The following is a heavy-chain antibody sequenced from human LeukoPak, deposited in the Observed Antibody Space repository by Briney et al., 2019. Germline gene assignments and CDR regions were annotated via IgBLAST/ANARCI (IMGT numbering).Heavy chain of an antibody. J-gene: IGHJ6*03. CDR2: ISGSGGST. CDR1: GFTFSSYA. V-gene: IGHV3-23*01. Sequence: GGSLRLSCAASGFTFSSYAMSWVRQAPGKGLEWVSAISGSGGSTYYADSVKGRFTISRDNSKNTLYLQMNSLRAEDTAVYYCARDWRSSGYYYYMDVWGQGTTVTISS. CDR3: ARDWRSSGYYYYMDV. D-gene: IGHD3-16*01.